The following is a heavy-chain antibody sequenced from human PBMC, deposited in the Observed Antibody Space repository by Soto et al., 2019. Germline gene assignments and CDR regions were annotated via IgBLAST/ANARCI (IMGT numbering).Heavy chain of an antibody. V-gene: IGHV1-69*13. D-gene: IGHD2-15*01. CDR1: GGSFGSYA. CDR3: ARDPGAILGFNYSGMDV. J-gene: IGHJ6*02. CDR2: IIPIFGTA. Sequence: SVKVSCKAFGGSFGSYAISWVRQAPRQGLEWMGGIIPIFGTANYAQKFQGRVTITADESTSTAYMELSSLRSEDTAVYYCARDPGAILGFNYSGMDVWGQGTTVTVSS.